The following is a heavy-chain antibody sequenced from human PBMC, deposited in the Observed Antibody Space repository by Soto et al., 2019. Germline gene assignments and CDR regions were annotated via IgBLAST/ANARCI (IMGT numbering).Heavy chain of an antibody. Sequence: LRLSCAASGFTFSSYAMSWVRQAPGKGLEWVSAISGSGGSTYYADSVKGRFTISRDNSKNTLYLQMNSLRAEDTAVYYCAKEHFPYSSSWYPSWFDPWGQGTLVTVSS. CDR3: AKEHFPYSSSWYPSWFDP. D-gene: IGHD6-13*01. V-gene: IGHV3-23*01. CDR1: GFTFSSYA. J-gene: IGHJ5*02. CDR2: ISGSGGST.